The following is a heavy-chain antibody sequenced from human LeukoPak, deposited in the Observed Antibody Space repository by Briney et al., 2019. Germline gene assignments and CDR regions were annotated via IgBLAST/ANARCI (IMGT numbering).Heavy chain of an antibody. CDR2: INSDGSST. D-gene: IGHD5-18*01. J-gene: IGHJ4*02. V-gene: IGHV3-74*01. Sequence: QPGGSLRLSCAASGFSFSSYWMDWVRQAPGKGLVWVSRINSDGSSTTYADSVKGRFTISRDNSKNTLYLQMNSLRAEDTAVYYCAKDSMWIQDYWGQGTLVTVSS. CDR1: GFSFSSYW. CDR3: AKDSMWIQDY.